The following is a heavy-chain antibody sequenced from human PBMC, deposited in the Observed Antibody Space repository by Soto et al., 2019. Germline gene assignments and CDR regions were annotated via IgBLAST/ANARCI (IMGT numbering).Heavy chain of an antibody. CDR3: ARGIYGSGSYYFDY. Sequence: PGESLKISCKGSGYSFTSHWLGWVRHMPGKGLEWMGIIYPGDSDTRYSPSFQGQVTISADKSITTAYLQWSSLKASDTAIYYCARGIYGSGSYYFDYWGQGTLVTVSS. J-gene: IGHJ4*01. CDR2: IYPGDSDT. CDR1: GYSFTSHW. D-gene: IGHD3-10*01. V-gene: IGHV5-51*01.